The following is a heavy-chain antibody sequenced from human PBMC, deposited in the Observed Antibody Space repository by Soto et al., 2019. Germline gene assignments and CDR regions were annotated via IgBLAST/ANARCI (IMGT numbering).Heavy chain of an antibody. V-gene: IGHV3-13*01. J-gene: IGHJ4*02. D-gene: IGHD3-10*01. CDR1: GFSFSNYD. Sequence: GGSLRLSCAASGFSFSNYDMHWVRQATGKGLEWVSAIGTAGDTYYPGSVKGRFTISRENAKNSLYLQMNSLRAGDTAVYYCARGYYYGSGLHPRFDYWGQGTLVTVSS. CDR3: ARGYYYGSGLHPRFDY. CDR2: IGTAGDT.